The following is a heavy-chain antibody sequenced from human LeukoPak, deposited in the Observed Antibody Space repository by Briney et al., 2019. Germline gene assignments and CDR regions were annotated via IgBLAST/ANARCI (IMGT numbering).Heavy chain of an antibody. CDR2: IYYSGST. Sequence: SETLSLTCTVSGGSISSYYWSWIRQPPGKGLEWIGYIYYSGSTNYNPSLKSRVTISVDTSKNQFSLKPSSVTAADTAVYYCARDRDYYDSSGYPRPYNWFDPWGQGTLVTVSS. V-gene: IGHV4-59*01. J-gene: IGHJ5*02. D-gene: IGHD3-22*01. CDR3: ARDRDYYDSSGYPRPYNWFDP. CDR1: GGSISSYY.